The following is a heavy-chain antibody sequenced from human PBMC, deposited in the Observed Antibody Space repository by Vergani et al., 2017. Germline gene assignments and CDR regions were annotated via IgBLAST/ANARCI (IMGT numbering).Heavy chain of an antibody. V-gene: IGHV1-69*12. J-gene: IGHJ3*02. CDR3: ARERWSGGSCYSFRVGAFDI. D-gene: IGHD2-15*01. CDR2: IIPIFGTA. CDR1: GGTFSSYA. Sequence: QVQLVQSGAEVKKPGSSVKVSCKASGGTFSSYAISWVRQAPGQGLEWMGGIIPIFGTANYAQKFQGRVTITADESTSTAYMELSSLRSEDTAVYYCARERWSGGSCYSFRVGAFDIWGQGTMVTVSS.